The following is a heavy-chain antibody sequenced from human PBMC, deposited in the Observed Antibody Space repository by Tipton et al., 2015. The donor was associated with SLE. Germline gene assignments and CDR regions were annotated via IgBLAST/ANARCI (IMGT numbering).Heavy chain of an antibody. D-gene: IGHD3-22*01. V-gene: IGHV4-39*07. CDR2: VYYRGTT. J-gene: IGHJ5*02. CDR1: GGSFSDYY. Sequence: TLSLTCTVYGGSFSDYYWGWIRQSPGKGLEWIGSVYYRGTTYYSPSLKSRLTISLDTSKNQFSLKLTSVTAADSAVYYCARGWGNYDGSRGWFAPWGQGTLVTVSS. CDR3: ARGWGNYDGSRGWFAP.